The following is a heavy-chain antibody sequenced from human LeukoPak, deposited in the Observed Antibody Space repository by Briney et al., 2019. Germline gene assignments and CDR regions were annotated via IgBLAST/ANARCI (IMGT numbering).Heavy chain of an antibody. CDR2: IKQDGSEK. V-gene: IGHV3-7*01. Sequence: GGSLRLSCAASGFTFSSYWMSWVRQAPGKGLEWVANIKQDGSEKYYVDSVKGRFTISRDNSRDSVYLQMNSLRDDDTSIYYCARDASALYWGRGTLVTVSS. D-gene: IGHD6-19*01. CDR3: ARDASALY. CDR1: GFTFSSYW. J-gene: IGHJ4*02.